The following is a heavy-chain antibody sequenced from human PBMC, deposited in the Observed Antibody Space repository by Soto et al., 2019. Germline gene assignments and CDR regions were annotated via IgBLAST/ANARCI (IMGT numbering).Heavy chain of an antibody. J-gene: IGHJ6*02. CDR2: ITHGGGT. CDR3: ATVGLQDSYHNHLEV. V-gene: IGHV4-34*02. CDR1: GGSFSDSY. D-gene: IGHD1-1*01. Sequence: QVQLQQWGAGLLKSSETLSLTCAVYGGSFSDSYWTWIRQSPGKGLEWLGGITHGGGTKYNPSLNSRVVISVDTSKNQFSLKLNSVTVADTAVYYCATVGLQDSYHNHLEVWGQGTPVTVSS.